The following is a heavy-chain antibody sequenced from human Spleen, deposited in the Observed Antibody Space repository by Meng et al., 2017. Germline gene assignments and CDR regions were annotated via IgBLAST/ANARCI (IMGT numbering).Heavy chain of an antibody. Sequence: GESLKISCLGSGFTFSRYNMNWVRQAPGKGLEWVSSISRTSSSKYYADSVKGRFTISRDNAKNSLYLQMSSLRAGDTAVYYCAREGRSGDYYDSSGYADHWGQGPLDTFPS. CDR2: ISRTSSSK. CDR1: GFTFSRYN. V-gene: IGHV3-21*01. D-gene: IGHD3-22*01. CDR3: AREGRSGDYYDSSGYADH. J-gene: IGHJ4*02.